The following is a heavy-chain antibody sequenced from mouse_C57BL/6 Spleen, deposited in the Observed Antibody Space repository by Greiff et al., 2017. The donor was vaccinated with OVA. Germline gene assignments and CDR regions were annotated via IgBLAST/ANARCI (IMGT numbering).Heavy chain of an antibody. D-gene: IGHD1-1*01. J-gene: IGHJ2*01. CDR1: GFTFSDYG. CDR2: ISSGSSTI. CDR3: ARERLLLRYFDY. Sequence: DVQLQESGGGLVKPGGSLKLSCAASGFTFSDYGMHWVRQAPEKGLEWVAYISSGSSTIYYADTVKGRFTISRDNAKNTLFLQMTSLRSEDTAMYYCARERLLLRYFDYWGQGTTLTVSS. V-gene: IGHV5-17*01.